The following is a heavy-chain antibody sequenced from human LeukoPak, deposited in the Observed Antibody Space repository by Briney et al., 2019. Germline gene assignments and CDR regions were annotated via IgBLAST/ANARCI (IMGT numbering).Heavy chain of an antibody. V-gene: IGHV3-23*01. CDR3: AKDRRMITFGGVIGPSIFDY. CDR1: GFTFSHYI. J-gene: IGHJ4*02. D-gene: IGHD3-16*02. Sequence: GRSLRLSCAASGFTFSHYIMTWVRQAPGKGLHWVSAVSSSGGRTYYADSVKGRFSISRDNSKNTLYLQMNSLRAEDTAVYYCAKDRRMITFGGVIGPSIFDYWGQGTLVTVSS. CDR2: VSSSGGRT.